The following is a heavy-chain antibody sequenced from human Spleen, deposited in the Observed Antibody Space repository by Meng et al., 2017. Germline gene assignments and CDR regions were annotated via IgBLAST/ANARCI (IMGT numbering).Heavy chain of an antibody. D-gene: IGHD3-22*01. CDR3: VFDSSGDWYFDL. V-gene: IGHV4-34*01. CDR2: INHSGST. Sequence: QGARLRGGAGLLEPSETLSLTCAVYGGSCSGYYWSWIRQPPGKGLEWIGEINHSGSTNYNPSLKSRVTISVDTSKNQFSLKLSSVTAADTAVYYCVFDSSGDWYFDLWGRGTLVTVSS. J-gene: IGHJ2*01. CDR1: GGSCSGYY.